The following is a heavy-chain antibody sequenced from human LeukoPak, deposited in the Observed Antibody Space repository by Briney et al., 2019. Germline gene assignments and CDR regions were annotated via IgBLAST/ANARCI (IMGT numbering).Heavy chain of an antibody. CDR1: GFTFSSYA. D-gene: IGHD2-2*01. V-gene: IGHV3-30*04. CDR3: ARDPGQLLWGAFDY. J-gene: IGHJ4*02. Sequence: PGRSLRLSCAASGFTFSSYAVHWVRQAPGKGLEWVAVISYDGSNKYYADSVKGRFTISRDNSKNTLYLQMNSLRAEDTAVYYCARDPGQLLWGAFDYWGQGTLVTVSS. CDR2: ISYDGSNK.